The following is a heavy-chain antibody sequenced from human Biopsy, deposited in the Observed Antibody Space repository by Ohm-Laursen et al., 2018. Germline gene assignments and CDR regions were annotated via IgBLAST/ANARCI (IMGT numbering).Heavy chain of an antibody. CDR3: TRVRTFGGVIGGYYFDS. CDR2: ISYTGYT. J-gene: IGHJ4*02. CDR1: GGSFTGHY. V-gene: IGHV4-59*11. D-gene: IGHD3-16*02. Sequence: SQTLSLTCTVSGGSFTGHYWSWIRQPPGKGLEWIGHISYTGYTSYNASLKSRVTISVDTSRNHFSLRLNSVTAADTAVYYCTRVRTFGGVIGGYYFDSWGQGILVTVSS.